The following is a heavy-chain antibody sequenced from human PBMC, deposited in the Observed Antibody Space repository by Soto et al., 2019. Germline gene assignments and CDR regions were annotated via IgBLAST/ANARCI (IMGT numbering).Heavy chain of an antibody. CDR2: IYPGGSDT. Sequence: GESLKISCKGSGYSFTSYWIGWVRQMPGKGLEWMGIIYPGGSDTRYSPSFQGQVTISADKSISTAYLQWSSLKASDTAMYYCARPMVRGAKSVPWFDPWGQETLVTVSS. D-gene: IGHD3-10*01. V-gene: IGHV5-51*01. CDR3: ARPMVRGAKSVPWFDP. J-gene: IGHJ5*02. CDR1: GYSFTSYW.